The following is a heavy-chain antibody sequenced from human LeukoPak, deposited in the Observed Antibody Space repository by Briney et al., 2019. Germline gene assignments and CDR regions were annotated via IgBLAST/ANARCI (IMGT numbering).Heavy chain of an antibody. CDR2: ISSGGGT. CDR3: ARGRPTYYFDY. J-gene: IGHJ4*02. CDR1: GLTVSSYF. V-gene: IGHV3-53*01. Sequence: GGSLRLSCAASGLTVSSYFMNWVRQAPGKGLEWVSGISSGGGTYYADSVKGRFTISRDNSKNTLYLQVNSLRTDDTAVYYCARGRPTYYFDYWGQGTLVTISS.